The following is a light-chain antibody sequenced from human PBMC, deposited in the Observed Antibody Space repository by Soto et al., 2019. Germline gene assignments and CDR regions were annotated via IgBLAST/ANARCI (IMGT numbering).Light chain of an antibody. CDR1: QVISTS. J-gene: IGKJ5*01. V-gene: IGKV1-9*01. CDR3: QQLFDSPIT. Sequence: DIQLTQSPSFLSPSIGESVPIKFRASQVISTSLACYQVKPGKAPKLLIYAASTLESGVPSRFSATVSGTEFSLTITSLQPEDFATYYCQQLFDSPITFGQGTRLEIK. CDR2: AAS.